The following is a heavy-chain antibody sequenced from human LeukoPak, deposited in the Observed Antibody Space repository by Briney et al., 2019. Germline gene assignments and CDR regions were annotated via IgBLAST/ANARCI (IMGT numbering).Heavy chain of an antibody. V-gene: IGHV4-34*01. CDR1: GGSFSGYY. D-gene: IGHD3-3*01. CDR3: ARGGTVFGVALPRLNWFDP. CDR2: INHSGST. Sequence: SQTLSLTCAVYGGSFSGYYWSWIRQPPGKGLEWIGEINHSGSTNYNPSLKRRVTKAVDTSKSHFSLKLSSVTAADTAVYYWARGGTVFGVALPRLNWFDPWGQGTLVTVSS. J-gene: IGHJ5*02.